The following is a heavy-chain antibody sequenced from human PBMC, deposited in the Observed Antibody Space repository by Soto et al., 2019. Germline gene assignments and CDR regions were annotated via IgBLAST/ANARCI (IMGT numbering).Heavy chain of an antibody. D-gene: IGHD5-18*01. J-gene: IGHJ6*02. CDR3: ARATSNTAMGYRPIHYYYYYYGMDV. CDR2: TYYRSKWYN. Sequence: PSQTLSLTCAISGDSVSSNSAAWNWIRQSPSRGLEWLGRTYYRSKWYNDYAVSVKSRITINPDTSKNQFSLQLNSVTPEDTAVYYCARATSNTAMGYRPIHYYYYYYGMDVWGQGTTVTVSS. V-gene: IGHV6-1*01. CDR1: GDSVSSNSAA.